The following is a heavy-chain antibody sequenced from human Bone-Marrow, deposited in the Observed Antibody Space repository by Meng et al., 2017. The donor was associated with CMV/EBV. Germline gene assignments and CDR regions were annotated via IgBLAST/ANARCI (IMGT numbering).Heavy chain of an antibody. Sequence: GSLRLSCALPGGSIRSSNWWSWVRQPPGKGLEWIGEIYHSGSTNYNPSLKSRVTISVDKSKNQFSLKLSSVTAADTAVYYCARAHTYSGSTSCYNYYYHGMDVWGQGTTVTVSS. CDR2: IYHSGST. J-gene: IGHJ6*02. D-gene: IGHD2-2*02. V-gene: IGHV4-4*02. CDR1: GGSIRSSNW. CDR3: ARAHTYSGSTSCYNYYYHGMDV.